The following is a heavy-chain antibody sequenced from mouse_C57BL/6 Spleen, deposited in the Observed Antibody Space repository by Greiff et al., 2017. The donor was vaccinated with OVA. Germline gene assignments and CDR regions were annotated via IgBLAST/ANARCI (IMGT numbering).Heavy chain of an antibody. Sequence: QVQLQQPGAELVKPGASVKMSCKASGYTFTSYWITWVKPRPGQGLEWIGDIYPGSGSTNYNEQFKSKATLTVDTSSSTAYMQIRSLTSEDSAVYYGARHYDYDGFSYAMDYGGKGNSGTVAS. V-gene: IGHV1-55*01. D-gene: IGHD2-4*01. CDR1: GYTFTSYW. J-gene: IGHJ4*01. CDR3: ARHYDYDGFSYAMDY. CDR2: IYPGSGST.